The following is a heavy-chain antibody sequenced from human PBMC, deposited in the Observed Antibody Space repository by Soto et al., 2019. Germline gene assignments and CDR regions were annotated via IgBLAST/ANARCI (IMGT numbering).Heavy chain of an antibody. CDR1: GGTFSSYT. D-gene: IGHD2-15*01. CDR2: IIPILGIA. V-gene: IGHV1-69*02. CDR3: ASLWWAAAPPGTDV. Sequence: QVQLVQSGAEVKKPGSSVKVSCKASGGTFSSYTISWVRQAPGQGLEWMGRIIPILGIANYAQKFQGRVTITADKSTCTAYLELSSLRSEDAAVYYRASLWWAAAPPGTDVWRQWTTVTVSS. J-gene: IGHJ6*02.